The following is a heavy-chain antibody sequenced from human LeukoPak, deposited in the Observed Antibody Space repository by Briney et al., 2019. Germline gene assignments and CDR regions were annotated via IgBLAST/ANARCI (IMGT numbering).Heavy chain of an antibody. J-gene: IGHJ3*02. CDR2: IYSGGST. CDR1: GFTVSSNY. D-gene: IGHD3-10*01. CDR3: ARDGVSYGSGSYYLVPFDI. Sequence: GGSLRLSRAASGFTVSSNYMSWVRQAPGKGLEWVSVIYSGGSTYYADSVKGRFTISRDNSKNTLYLQMNSLRAEDTAVYYCARDGVSYGSGSYYLVPFDIWGQGTMVTVSS. V-gene: IGHV3-66*01.